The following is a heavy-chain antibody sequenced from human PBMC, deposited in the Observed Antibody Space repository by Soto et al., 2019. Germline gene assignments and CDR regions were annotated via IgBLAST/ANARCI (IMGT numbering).Heavy chain of an antibody. J-gene: IGHJ4*02. CDR2: ISYDGSNK. CDR3: ARVLPGVPAYRALDYFDY. CDR1: GFTFSSYA. D-gene: IGHD2-2*01. Sequence: GGSLRLSCAASGFTFSSYAMHWVRQAPGKGLEWVAVISYDGSNKYYADSVKGRFTISRDNSKNTLYLQMNSLRAEDTAVYYCARVLPGVPAYRALDYFDYWGQGTLVTVSS. V-gene: IGHV3-30-3*01.